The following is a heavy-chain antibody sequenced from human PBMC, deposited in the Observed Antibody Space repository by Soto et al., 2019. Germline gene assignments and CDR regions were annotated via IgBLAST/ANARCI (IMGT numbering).Heavy chain of an antibody. CDR2: VYYSGST. CDR3: AGQGGRQQLGWFDP. Sequence: QLQLQESGPGLVKPSETLSLTCTVSGGSITSSSYYWGWIRQPPGKGLEWIGSVYYSGSTYYNPSLKSRITMSVDTSKNQCSLNLSSATAADMAVYYCAGQGGRQQLGWFDPWGQGILVTVSS. J-gene: IGHJ5*02. D-gene: IGHD6-13*01. V-gene: IGHV4-39*01. CDR1: GGSITSSSYY.